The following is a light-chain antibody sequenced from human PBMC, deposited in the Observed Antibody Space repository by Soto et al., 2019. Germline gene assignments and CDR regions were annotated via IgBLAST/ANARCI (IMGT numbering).Light chain of an antibody. CDR3: AAWDDRLDVYV. J-gene: IGLJ1*01. CDR1: SSNIGSNT. V-gene: IGLV1-44*01. Sequence: QSVLTQPPSASGTPGQIVAISCSGSSSNIGSNTVTWYQQLPGTAPKLLIYSTSQRSSGVPGRFSGSKSGASASLSISGLQSEDEADYCCAAWDDRLDVYVFGTGTKVTV. CDR2: STS.